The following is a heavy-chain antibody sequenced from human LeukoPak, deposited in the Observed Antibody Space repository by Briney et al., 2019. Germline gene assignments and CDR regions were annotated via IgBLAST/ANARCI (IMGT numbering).Heavy chain of an antibody. CDR3: ARDRRNYYDSSGYYYEVIWFDP. Sequence: SETLSLTCTVSGGSISGNYYWSWIRQPAGKGLEWIGRIYARGNTNYNPSLKSRVTISVDTSKNQFSLKLSSVTAADTAVYYCARDRRNYYDSSGYYYEVIWFDPWGQGTLVTVSS. D-gene: IGHD3-22*01. J-gene: IGHJ5*02. V-gene: IGHV4-4*07. CDR2: IYARGNT. CDR1: GGSISGNYY.